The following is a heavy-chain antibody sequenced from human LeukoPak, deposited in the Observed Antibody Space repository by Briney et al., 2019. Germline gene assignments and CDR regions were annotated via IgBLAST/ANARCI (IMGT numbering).Heavy chain of an antibody. CDR3: TTDLPWNDVGHWFDP. J-gene: IGHJ5*02. Sequence: PGGSLRLSCAASGFTFSSYWMSWVRQAPGKGLEWVGRIKSKTDGGTTDYAAPVKGRFTISRDDSKSTLYLQMNSLKTEDTAVYYCTTDLPWNDVGHWFDPWGQGTLVTVSS. D-gene: IGHD1-1*01. CDR1: GFTFSSYW. V-gene: IGHV3-15*01. CDR2: IKSKTDGGTT.